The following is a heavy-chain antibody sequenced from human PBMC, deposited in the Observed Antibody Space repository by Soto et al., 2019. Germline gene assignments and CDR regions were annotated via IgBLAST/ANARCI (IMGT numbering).Heavy chain of an antibody. CDR3: AAQIVEVMYPYY. CDR2: ISGSGGRT. J-gene: IGHJ4*02. Sequence: GGSLRLSCAASGFTFSSYAMSWVRQAPGKGLEWVSAISGSGGRTYYADSVKGRFTISRDNSKNTLYLQMNSLRAEDTAVYYCAAQIVEVMYPYYWSQGTLVTVS. V-gene: IGHV3-23*01. CDR1: GFTFSSYA. D-gene: IGHD3-22*01.